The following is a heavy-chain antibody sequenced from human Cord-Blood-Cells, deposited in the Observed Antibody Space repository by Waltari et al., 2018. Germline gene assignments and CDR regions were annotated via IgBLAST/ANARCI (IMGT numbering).Heavy chain of an antibody. Sequence: HVQLQQWGAGLLKPSETLSLTCAVYGGSFSGYYWSWIRQPPGKGLEWIGEINHSGSTNYNPSLKSRVTISVDTSKNQFSLKLSSVTAADTAVYYCARGGGADCSSTSCYVDYWGQGTLVTVSS. J-gene: IGHJ4*02. D-gene: IGHD2-2*01. V-gene: IGHV4-34*01. CDR1: GGSFSGYY. CDR2: INHSGST. CDR3: ARGGGADCSSTSCYVDY.